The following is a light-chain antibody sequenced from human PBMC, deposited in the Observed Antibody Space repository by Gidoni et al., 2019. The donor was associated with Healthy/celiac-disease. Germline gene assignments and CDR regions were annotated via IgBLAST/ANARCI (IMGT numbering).Light chain of an antibody. V-gene: IGKV1-39*01. CDR2: AAS. Sequence: DIQMTQSPSSLSASVGDRVTITCRASQSISSYLNWYRQKPGKAPKLLIYAASSLQSGVPSRFSGSGSGTDFTLTISSLQPEDFATYYCQQSYSTLYTFXQXTKLEIK. CDR1: QSISSY. CDR3: QQSYSTLYT. J-gene: IGKJ2*01.